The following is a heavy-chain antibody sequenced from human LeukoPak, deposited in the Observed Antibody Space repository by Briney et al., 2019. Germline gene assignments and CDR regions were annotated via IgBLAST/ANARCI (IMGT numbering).Heavy chain of an antibody. CDR1: GGSFSGYY. D-gene: IGHD6-13*01. CDR3: ARQNPGIAAAPGYYFDY. J-gene: IGHJ4*02. Sequence: PSETLSLTCAVYGGSFSGYYWSWIRQPPGKGLEWIGEINHSGSTNYNPSLKSRVTISVDTSKNQFSLKLSSVTAADTAVYYCARQNPGIAAAPGYYFDYWGQGTLVTVSS. CDR2: INHSGST. V-gene: IGHV4-34*01.